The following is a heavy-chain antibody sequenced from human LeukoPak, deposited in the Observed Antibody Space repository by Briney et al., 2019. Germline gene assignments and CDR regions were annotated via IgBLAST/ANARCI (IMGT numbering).Heavy chain of an antibody. D-gene: IGHD2-2*01. CDR1: GYTFTSYG. CDR3: ARAGRSTSDLDY. V-gene: IGHV1-18*01. Sequence: VASVKVSCKASGYTFTSYGIRWVRQAPGHGLEWMGWISAYNGNTNYAQKLQGRVTMTTDTSTSTAYMGLRSLRSYDTAVYYCARAGRSTSDLDYWGQGTLVTVSS. CDR2: ISAYNGNT. J-gene: IGHJ4*02.